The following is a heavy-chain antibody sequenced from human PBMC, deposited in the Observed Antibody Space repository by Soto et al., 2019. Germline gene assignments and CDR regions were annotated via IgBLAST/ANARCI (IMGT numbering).Heavy chain of an antibody. Sequence: PGGSLRLSCAASGFNFNTHGMHWVRQAPGKGLEWAAVISYDGSNQEYADSVKGRFIVSRDNSKNTLFLHMNSLRAEDTAVYYCAREGCSTTSCFFVAMDVWGQGTAVTVSS. D-gene: IGHD2-2*01. CDR3: AREGCSTTSCFFVAMDV. V-gene: IGHV3-30*03. J-gene: IGHJ6*02. CDR2: ISYDGSNQ. CDR1: GFNFNTHG.